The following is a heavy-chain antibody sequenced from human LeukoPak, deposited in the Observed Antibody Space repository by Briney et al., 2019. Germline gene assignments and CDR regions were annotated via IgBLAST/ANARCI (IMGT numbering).Heavy chain of an antibody. CDR2: ISGDGGST. CDR1: GFTFSSYA. CDR3: AKDGGYYTTPFDY. D-gene: IGHD2/OR15-2a*01. J-gene: IGHJ4*02. Sequence: GGSLRLSCAASGFTFSSYAMSWVRQAPGKGLEWVSAISGDGGSTYYADSVKGRFTISRDSSKNTLCLQMNSLGAEDAAVYYCAKDGGYYTTPFDYWGQGTLVTVSS. V-gene: IGHV3-23*01.